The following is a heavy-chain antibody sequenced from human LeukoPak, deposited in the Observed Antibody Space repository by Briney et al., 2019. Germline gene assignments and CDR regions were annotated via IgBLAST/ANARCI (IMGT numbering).Heavy chain of an antibody. CDR2: IIPIFGTA. V-gene: IGHV1-69*06. D-gene: IGHD3-10*01. Sequence: SVKVSCKASGGTFSRYAISWVRQAPGQGLEWMGGIIPIFGTANYAQKFQGRVTMTEDTSTDTAYMEPSSLRSEDTAVYYCATAAYYYGSGDAEYNWFDPWGQGTLVTVSS. CDR3: ATAAYYYGSGDAEYNWFDP. CDR1: GGTFSRYA. J-gene: IGHJ5*02.